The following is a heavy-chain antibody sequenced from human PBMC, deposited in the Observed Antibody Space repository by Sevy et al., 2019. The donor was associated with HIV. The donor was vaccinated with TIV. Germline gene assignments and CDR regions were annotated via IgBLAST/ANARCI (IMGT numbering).Heavy chain of an antibody. D-gene: IGHD3-3*01. J-gene: IGHJ6*03. V-gene: IGHV4-59*01. CDR3: ARVPSPRYYDFWSGYYVHYYYMDV. CDR2: IYYSGST. Sequence: SETLSLTCTVSGGSISSYYWSWIRQPPGKGLEWIGYIYYSGSTNYNPSLKSRVTISVDTSKNQFSLKLSSVTAAETAVYYCARVPSPRYYDFWSGYYVHYYYMDVWGKGTTVTVSS. CDR1: GGSISSYY.